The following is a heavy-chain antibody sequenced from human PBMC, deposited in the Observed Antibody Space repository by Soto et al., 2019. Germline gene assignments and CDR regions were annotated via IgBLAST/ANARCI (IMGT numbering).Heavy chain of an antibody. V-gene: IGHV3-53*01. CDR3: ARGWSSSPFDY. J-gene: IGHJ4*02. CDR1: GFTVSSNY. D-gene: IGHD6-13*01. Sequence: LRLSCAASGFTVSSNYMSWVRQAPGKGLEWVSVIYSGGSTYYADSVKGRFTISRDNSKNTLYLQMNSLRAEDTAVYYCARGWSSSPFDYWGQGTLVTVSS. CDR2: IYSGGST.